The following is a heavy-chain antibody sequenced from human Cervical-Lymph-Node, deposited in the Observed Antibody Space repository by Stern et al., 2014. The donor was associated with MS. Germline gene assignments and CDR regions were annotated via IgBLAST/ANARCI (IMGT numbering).Heavy chain of an antibody. V-gene: IGHV3-9*01. CDR3: AKDFGPEVGTSDY. CDR2: INWNGSSR. Sequence: EVQLVESGGGSVQPGRSLRLSWAASGFRFGDYALHWYRQVPGKGPDWGSSINWNGSSRGYTDAVRGRFTIFRDNAKSSVYLEMFSLTTEDTALYYCAKDFGPEVGTSDYWGQGTLVTVSS. CDR1: GFRFGDYA. J-gene: IGHJ4*02. D-gene: IGHD2-21*02.